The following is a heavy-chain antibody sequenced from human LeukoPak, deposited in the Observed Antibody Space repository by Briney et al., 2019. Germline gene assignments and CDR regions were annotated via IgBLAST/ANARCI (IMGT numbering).Heavy chain of an antibody. CDR1: GGSISSTDFY. J-gene: IGHJ4*02. D-gene: IGHD1-14*01. V-gene: IGHV4-30-4*01. CDR2: IYYSGTT. Sequence: KPSETLSLSCTVSGGSISSTDFYWNWVRQPPGKGLEWIGYIYYSGTTYYNPSLQSRITMLIDTSKNQFSLMLNSVTAADTAVYYCARSTLRSRDGIDFWGQGTLVTVSS. CDR3: ARSTLRSRDGIDF.